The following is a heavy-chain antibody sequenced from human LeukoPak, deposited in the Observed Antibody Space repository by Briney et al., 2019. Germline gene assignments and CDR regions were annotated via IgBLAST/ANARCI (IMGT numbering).Heavy chain of an antibody. CDR1: GGTFSSYA. CDR3: ARDPHSSGWYAGDAFDI. Sequence: SVKVSCTASGGTFSSYAISWVRQAPGQGLEWMGRIIPILGIANYAQKFQGRVTITADKSTSTAYMELSSLRSEDTAVYYCARDPHSSGWYAGDAFDIWGQGTMVSVSS. V-gene: IGHV1-69*04. J-gene: IGHJ3*02. CDR2: IIPILGIA. D-gene: IGHD6-19*01.